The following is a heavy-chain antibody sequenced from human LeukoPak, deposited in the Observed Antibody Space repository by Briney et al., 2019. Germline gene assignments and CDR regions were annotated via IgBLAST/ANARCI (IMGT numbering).Heavy chain of an antibody. V-gene: IGHV4-34*01. J-gene: IGHJ5*02. CDR2: INHSGST. D-gene: IGHD6-19*01. Sequence: SETLSLTCGVYGGSFSGYYWSWIRQPPGKGLEWSGEINHSGSTNYNPSLKSRVTISVHTSKNQFSLKLSSVTAADTAVYYCARGPRIAVAGRRNWFDPWGQGTLVTVSS. CDR1: GGSFSGYY. CDR3: ARGPRIAVAGRRNWFDP.